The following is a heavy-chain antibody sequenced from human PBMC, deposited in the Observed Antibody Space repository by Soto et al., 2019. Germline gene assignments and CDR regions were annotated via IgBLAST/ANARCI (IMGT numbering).Heavy chain of an antibody. J-gene: IGHJ4*02. CDR3: PTSYSTLPWLRLGYFDY. CDR1: GDSITSGTYY. CDR2: IYYNGNN. Sequence: SETLSLTCTVSGDSITSGTYYWAWIRQPPGKGLEWIASIYYNGNNVYNPSLSSRVTISADTAKNQFSLNLTSVTAADTAVYSCPTSYSTLPWLRLGYFDYWGRGSLATVSS. D-gene: IGHD5-12*01. V-gene: IGHV4-39*01.